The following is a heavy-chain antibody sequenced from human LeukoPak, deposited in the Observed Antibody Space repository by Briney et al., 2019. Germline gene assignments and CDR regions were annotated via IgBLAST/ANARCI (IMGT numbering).Heavy chain of an antibody. Sequence: ASVKVSCKASGYTFTGYYMHWVRQAPGQGLEWMGWINPNSDDTQYAQKFYDSVTMTSDTAFNTAYLELRSLTSGDTAVYFCTSGADFDYWGQGTQVTVSS. CDR1: GYTFTGYY. J-gene: IGHJ4*02. CDR2: INPNSDDT. V-gene: IGHV1-2*04. CDR3: TSGADFDY. D-gene: IGHD4-17*01.